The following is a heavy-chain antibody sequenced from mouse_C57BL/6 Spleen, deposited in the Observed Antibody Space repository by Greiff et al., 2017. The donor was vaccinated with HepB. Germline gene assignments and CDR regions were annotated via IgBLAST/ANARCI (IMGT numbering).Heavy chain of an antibody. CDR3: ARAGYDYDEGIDY. CDR2: IYPGSGNT. D-gene: IGHD2-4*01. CDR1: GYSFTSYY. V-gene: IGHV1-66*01. J-gene: IGHJ2*01. Sequence: VQRVESGPELVKPGASVKISCKASGYSFTSYYIHWVKQRPGQGLEWIGWIYPGSGNTKYNEKFKGKATLTADTSSSTAYMQLSSLTSEDSAVYYCARAGYDYDEGIDYWGQGTTLTVSS.